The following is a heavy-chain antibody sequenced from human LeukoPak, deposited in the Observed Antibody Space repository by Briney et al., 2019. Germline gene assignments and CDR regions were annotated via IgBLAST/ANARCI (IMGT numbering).Heavy chain of an antibody. D-gene: IGHD6-19*01. J-gene: IGHJ4*02. Sequence: SETLSLTCTLSGDSISSSSYYWGWIRQPPGKGLEWIGSIYYSGSTYNNPSLKSRVTVSVDTSKKQFSLKLSSVTAADTAVYYCARLRIAVAVYYFDYWGQGTLVTVSS. V-gene: IGHV4-39*01. CDR1: GDSISSSSYY. CDR3: ARLRIAVAVYYFDY. CDR2: IYYSGST.